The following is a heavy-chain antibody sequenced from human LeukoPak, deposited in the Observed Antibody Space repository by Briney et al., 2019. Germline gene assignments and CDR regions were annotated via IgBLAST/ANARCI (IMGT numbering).Heavy chain of an antibody. D-gene: IGHD3-16*01. CDR2: GDYSGGT. V-gene: IGHV4-39*07. Sequence: SETLSLTCTVSGDSFSSVTDYWAWIRQPPGKGLEWIASGDYSGGTYYNPSLESRVAISADTSKNQFSLKLSSVTAADTAVYFCVRDGGKWDVDYWGQGTLVTVSS. J-gene: IGHJ4*02. CDR3: VRDGGKWDVDY. CDR1: GDSFSSVTDY.